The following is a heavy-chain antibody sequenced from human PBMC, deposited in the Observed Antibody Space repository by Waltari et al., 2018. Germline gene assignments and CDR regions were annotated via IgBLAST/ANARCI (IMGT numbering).Heavy chain of an antibody. J-gene: IGHJ2*01. CDR2: ISGSGGST. CDR1: GFTFSSYA. D-gene: IGHD3-22*01. Sequence: EVQLLESGGGLVQPGGSLRLSCAASGFTFSSYAMSWVRQAPGKGLEWVSAISGSGGSTYYADSVKGRFTISRDNSKNTLYLQMNSLRAEDTAVYYCAKDLGYYDSSGGWYFDLWGRGTLVTVSS. V-gene: IGHV3-23*01. CDR3: AKDLGYYDSSGGWYFDL.